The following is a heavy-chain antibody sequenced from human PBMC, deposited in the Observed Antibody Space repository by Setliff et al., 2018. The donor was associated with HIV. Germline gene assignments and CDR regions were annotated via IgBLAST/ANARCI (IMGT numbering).Heavy chain of an antibody. D-gene: IGHD1-1*01. CDR3: ARQLSNSFDY. J-gene: IGHJ4*02. Sequence: GASVKVSCKSYGYTFTDYFMHWVRQAPGQGLEWMGWISPDNGNRRILRRFQGRVTMTRDTSINTAYMELSGLTSDDTAAYYCARQLSNSFDYWGQGTLVTVSS. CDR2: ISPDNGNR. V-gene: IGHV1-2*02. CDR1: GYTFTDYF.